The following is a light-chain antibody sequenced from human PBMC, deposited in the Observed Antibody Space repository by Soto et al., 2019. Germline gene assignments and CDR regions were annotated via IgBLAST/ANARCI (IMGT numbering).Light chain of an antibody. CDR2: LSS. Sequence: IVMTPSPLSLPVTPGESASISCRSSESLLHSNGKNYLDWYVQKPGQSPQLLISLSSNRASGVPDRFSGRGSGTDFTLKISRVEAEDVGIYYCMQSIHTRTFGPGTKVEIK. J-gene: IGKJ1*01. V-gene: IGKV2-28*01. CDR3: MQSIHTRT. CDR1: ESLLHSNGKNY.